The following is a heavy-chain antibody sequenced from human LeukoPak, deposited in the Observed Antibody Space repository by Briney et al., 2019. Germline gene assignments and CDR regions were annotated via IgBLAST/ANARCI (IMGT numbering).Heavy chain of an antibody. CDR2: IYDNGIT. J-gene: IGHJ3*02. D-gene: IGHD2-21*02. CDR3: VRARDMAFDI. Sequence: SETLSLTCTVSGGSIRGNAWSWIRQPPGEALVWIGNIYDNGITIHNPSLKSRVTISLVTSNQFSLRLRSVTAADTAVYYCVRARDMAFDIWGQGTMVTVSS. CDR1: GGSIRGNA. V-gene: IGHV4-59*01.